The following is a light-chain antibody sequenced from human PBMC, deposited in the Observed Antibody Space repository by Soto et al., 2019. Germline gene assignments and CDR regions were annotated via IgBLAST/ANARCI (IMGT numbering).Light chain of an antibody. CDR1: QSVSSY. J-gene: IGKJ4*01. Sequence: EIVLTQSPATLSLSPGERATLSCRASQSVSSYLVWYQQKPGQSPRLLIYDASNRATGIPARFSGSGSGTDFTLTISSLEPEEFAVYYCQQRSNWPPLTFGGGTKVEIK. CDR2: DAS. CDR3: QQRSNWPPLT. V-gene: IGKV3-11*01.